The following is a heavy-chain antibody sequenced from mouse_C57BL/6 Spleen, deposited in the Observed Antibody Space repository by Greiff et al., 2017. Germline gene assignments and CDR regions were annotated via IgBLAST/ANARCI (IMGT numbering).Heavy chain of an antibody. CDR3: GSSTKAQAKWSLHD. D-gene: IGHD3-2*02. J-gene: IGHJ3*01. V-gene: IGHV1-7*01. CDR2: INPCSGYT. Sequence: QVQLQQSGAELAKPGASVKLSCKASGYTFTSYWMHWVKPRPGQGLEWIGYINPCSGYTKYNQKFKDKATFTADQSSSTAYMQLSSRTYEDSAVYYGGSSTKAQAKWSLHDWGQGTLVTVSA. CDR1: GYTFTSYW.